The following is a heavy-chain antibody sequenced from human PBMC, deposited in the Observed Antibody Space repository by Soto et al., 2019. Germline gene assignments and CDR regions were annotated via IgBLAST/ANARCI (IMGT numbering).Heavy chain of an antibody. J-gene: IGHJ6*02. D-gene: IGHD3-10*01. Sequence: SVKVSCKASGFTFTSSAVQWVRQARGQRLEWIGWIVVGSGNTNYAQKFQERVTNTRDMSTSTAYKEMSSLRSEDTAVYYCAADRRITMVRDYYYGMDVWGQGTTVTVSS. CDR2: IVVGSGNT. V-gene: IGHV1-58*01. CDR1: GFTFTSSA. CDR3: AADRRITMVRDYYYGMDV.